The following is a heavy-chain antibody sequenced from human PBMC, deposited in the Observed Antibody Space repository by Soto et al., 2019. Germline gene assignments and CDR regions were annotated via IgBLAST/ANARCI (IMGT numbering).Heavy chain of an antibody. CDR1: GYTFTSYG. Sequence: GASVNVSCKASGYTFTSYGISWVRQAPGQGLEWMGWISAYSGNTNYAQKLQGRVTMTTDTSTSTAYMELRSLRSDDTAVYYCAIYLLDPAKERNFDYWGQGTLVTVSS. CDR2: ISAYSGNT. CDR3: AIYLLDPAKERNFDY. V-gene: IGHV1-18*01. J-gene: IGHJ4*02. D-gene: IGHD3-3*01.